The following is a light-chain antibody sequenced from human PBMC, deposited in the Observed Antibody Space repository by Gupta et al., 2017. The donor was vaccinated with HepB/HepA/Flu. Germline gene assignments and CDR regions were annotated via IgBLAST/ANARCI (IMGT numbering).Light chain of an antibody. Sequence: QSVLTQPPSASGTPGQRVTISCSGSSSNIGSNYVYWYQHLPGTAPKLLIYRNNQRPSGVPDRLSGSKSGTSASLAISGLRSEDEADYYCAAWDGSLSGWVFGGGPRLTVL. V-gene: IGLV1-47*01. CDR1: SSNIGSNY. CDR3: AAWDGSLSGWV. J-gene: IGLJ3*02. CDR2: RNN.